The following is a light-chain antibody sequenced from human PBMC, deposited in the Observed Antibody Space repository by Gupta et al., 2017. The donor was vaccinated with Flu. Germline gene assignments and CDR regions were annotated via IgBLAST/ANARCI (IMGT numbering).Light chain of an antibody. CDR1: QSVLYNSNNKNY. J-gene: IGKJ1*01. CDR3: QQYYTTPGT. V-gene: IGKV4-1*01. Sequence: TCKSSQSVLYNSNNKNYLAWYQQKPGPPPKLLIYWASTREYGVPDRFSGSGSGTDFTLTISSLQAEDVAVYYCQQYYTTPGTFGRGTKVEIK. CDR2: WAS.